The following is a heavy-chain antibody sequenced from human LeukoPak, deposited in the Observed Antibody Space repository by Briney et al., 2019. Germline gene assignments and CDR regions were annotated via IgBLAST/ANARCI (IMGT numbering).Heavy chain of an antibody. CDR1: GFTFRNYW. V-gene: IGHV3-7*03. Sequence: GGSLRLSCTVSGFTFRNYWMAWVRQAPGKGLEWVSNIGGDEGDKNSVDSVKGRFTISRDNAKKSLYLQMNSLRVEDTAVYYCARDVGGALDYWGQGTLVTVSS. CDR2: IGGDEGDK. D-gene: IGHD4-17*01. CDR3: ARDVGGALDY. J-gene: IGHJ4*02.